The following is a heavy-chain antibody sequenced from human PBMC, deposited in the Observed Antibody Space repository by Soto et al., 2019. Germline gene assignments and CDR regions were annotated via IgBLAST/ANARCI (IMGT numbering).Heavy chain of an antibody. V-gene: IGHV4-30-2*01. CDR3: ARGGSVTTTFDY. Sequence: SETLSLTCAVSGGSISSGGYSWSWIRQPPGKGLEWIGYIYHSGSTYYNPSLKSRVTISVDRSKNQFPLKLSSVTAADTAVYHCARGGSVTTTFDYWGQGTLVTVSS. J-gene: IGHJ4*02. D-gene: IGHD4-17*01. CDR2: IYHSGST. CDR1: GGSISSGGYS.